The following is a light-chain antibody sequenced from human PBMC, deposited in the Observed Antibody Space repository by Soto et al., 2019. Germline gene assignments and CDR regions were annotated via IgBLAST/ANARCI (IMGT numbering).Light chain of an antibody. V-gene: IGLV2-11*01. J-gene: IGLJ1*01. CDR3: CSYAGGYTYL. CDR1: GNDVGAYNY. Sequence: QSMLTQPRSVSGSPGQSVTISCTGTGNDVGAYNYVSWYQQHPGRPPKLMXYXXAXXXXXXXXRXXGSKSGSTASLTISGLQAEDEADYFCCSYAGGYTYLFGTGTKVTVL. CDR2: XXA.